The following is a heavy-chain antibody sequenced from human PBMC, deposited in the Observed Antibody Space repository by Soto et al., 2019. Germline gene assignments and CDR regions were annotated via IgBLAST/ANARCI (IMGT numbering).Heavy chain of an antibody. J-gene: IGHJ6*02. CDR2: ISYDGSNK. Sequence: PGGSLRLSCAASGFTFSSYGMHWVRQAPGKGLEWVAVISYDGSNKYYADSVKGRFTISRDNSKNTLYLQMNSLRAEDTAVYYCAKEKALGYCISTSCYAGLYYYYGMDVWGQGTTVTVS. V-gene: IGHV3-30*18. CDR1: GFTFSSYG. CDR3: AKEKALGYCISTSCYAGLYYYYGMDV. D-gene: IGHD2-2*01.